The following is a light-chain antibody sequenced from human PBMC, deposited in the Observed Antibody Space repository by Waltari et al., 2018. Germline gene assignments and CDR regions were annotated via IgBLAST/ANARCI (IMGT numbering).Light chain of an antibody. V-gene: IGLV3-19*01. CDR1: RLRTSY. CDR3: SSRNGRANQVV. CDR2: GKD. Sequence: SSELTQDPAVSVALGQTVRFTCQGDRLRTSYASRYQLKPGQAPVLVIYGKDKRPSGIPDRIAGYSSGTTSSLTSTGAQAEDEADYYCSSRNGRANQVVFAGGTKVTVL. J-gene: IGLJ3*02.